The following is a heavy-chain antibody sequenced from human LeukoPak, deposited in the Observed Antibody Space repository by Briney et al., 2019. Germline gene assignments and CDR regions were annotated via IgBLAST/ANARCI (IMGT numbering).Heavy chain of an antibody. CDR2: IYHSGST. D-gene: IGHD4-17*01. V-gene: IGHV4-30-2*01. J-gene: IGHJ4*02. Sequence: SETLSLTCAVSGGSISSGGYSWSWIRQPPGKGLEWIVYIYHSGSTYYNPSLKSRVTISVDRSKNQFSLKLSSVTAADTAVYYCARYGDHAPGDYWGQGTLVTVSS. CDR3: ARYGDHAPGDY. CDR1: GGSISSGGYS.